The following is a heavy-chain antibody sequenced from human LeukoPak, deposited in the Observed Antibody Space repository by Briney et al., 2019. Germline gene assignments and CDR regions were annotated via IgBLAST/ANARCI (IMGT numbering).Heavy chain of an antibody. J-gene: IGHJ4*02. V-gene: IGHV3-7*04. CDR1: GFTFSNYW. D-gene: IGHD6-13*01. CDR2: IKEDGSTR. Sequence: VQPGGSLRLSCAASGFTFSNYWMTWVRQAPGKGLEWVANIKEDGSTRYLVDSVKGRFTISRDNAKNSVYLQMNSLRAEDTAVYYCARIGYSSSSLDCWGQGNLVTVSS. CDR3: ARIGYSSSSLDC.